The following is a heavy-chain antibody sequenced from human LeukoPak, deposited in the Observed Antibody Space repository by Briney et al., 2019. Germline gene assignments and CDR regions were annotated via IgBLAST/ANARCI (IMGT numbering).Heavy chain of an antibody. Sequence: PGGSLRLSCAASGFTFDDYALSWVRQAPGKGLEWVSSINWNAGSTSYADSVRGRFTISRDNAGNSLYLQMNTLRADDTAFYYCVRVSTGYYFDSWGQGTLVTVSS. V-gene: IGHV3-20*04. CDR2: INWNAGST. CDR3: VRVSTGYYFDS. J-gene: IGHJ4*02. D-gene: IGHD6-19*01. CDR1: GFTFDDYA.